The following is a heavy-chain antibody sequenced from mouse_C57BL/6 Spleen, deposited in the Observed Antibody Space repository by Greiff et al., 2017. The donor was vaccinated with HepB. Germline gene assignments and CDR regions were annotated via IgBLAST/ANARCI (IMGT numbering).Heavy chain of an antibody. CDR3: ARRPGVDYYAIDY. V-gene: IGHV1-53*01. CDR2: INPSNGGT. CDR1: GYTFTSYW. J-gene: IGHJ4*01. Sequence: QVQLQQSGTDLVKPGASVKLSCTASGYTFTSYWMHWVKQRPGQGLEWIGNINPSNGGTNYNEKFKSKATLTVDKSSSTAYMQLSSLTSEDSAVYYCARRPGVDYYAIDYWGRGTSVTVSS.